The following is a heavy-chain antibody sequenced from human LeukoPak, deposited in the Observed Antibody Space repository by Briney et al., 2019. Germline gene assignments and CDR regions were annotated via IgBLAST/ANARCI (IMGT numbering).Heavy chain of an antibody. J-gene: IGHJ6*02. Sequence: GGSLRLSCEASGLRFDAHAKHWVRQAPAKGLEWVSGISYNSGSVGYADSVRGRFIVSRDNARNLLYLQLNSLRAEDTALYFCAKAPYYDFNYSMDVWGQGTTVIVSS. D-gene: IGHD3-3*01. CDR2: ISYNSGSV. CDR3: AKAPYYDFNYSMDV. CDR1: GLRFDAHA. V-gene: IGHV3-9*01.